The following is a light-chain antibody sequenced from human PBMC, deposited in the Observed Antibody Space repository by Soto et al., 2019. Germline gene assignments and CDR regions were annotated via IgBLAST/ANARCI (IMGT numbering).Light chain of an antibody. CDR2: DVS. CDR3: CSYAGSYTFVV. Sequence: QSVLTQPRSVSGSPGQSVTISCTGTSSDVGGYNYVSWYQQHPGKAPKLMIYDVSKRPSGVPDRFAGSKSGNTASLTISGLQAEDESDYYCCSYAGSYTFVVFCGGTKVTVL. V-gene: IGLV2-11*01. CDR1: SSDVGGYNY. J-gene: IGLJ2*01.